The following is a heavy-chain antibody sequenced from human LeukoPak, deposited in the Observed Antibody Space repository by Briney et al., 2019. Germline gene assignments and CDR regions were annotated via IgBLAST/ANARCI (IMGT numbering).Heavy chain of an antibody. D-gene: IGHD1-26*01. CDR2: IYYSGST. CDR1: GGSISGFY. V-gene: IGHV4-59*01. Sequence: SETLSLTSTVSGGSISGFYWSWIRQPPGKGLKWIGYIYYSGSTKYNPSLKSRVTISIDTSNNQFSLKLSSVTAADTAVYYCARGVESGSYVGGYYFDYWGQGALVTVSS. CDR3: ARGVESGSYVGGYYFDY. J-gene: IGHJ4*02.